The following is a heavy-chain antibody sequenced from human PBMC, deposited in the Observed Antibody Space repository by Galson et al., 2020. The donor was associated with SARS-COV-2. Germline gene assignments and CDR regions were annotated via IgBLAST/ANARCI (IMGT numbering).Heavy chain of an antibody. J-gene: IGHJ5*02. CDR3: ARGRHSSSWYEKNWFDP. D-gene: IGHD6-13*01. Sequence: SETLSLTCAVYGGSFSGYYWSWIRQPPGKGLEWIGEINHSGSTNYNPSLKSRVTISVDTSKNQFSLKLSSVTAADTAVYYCARGRHSSSWYEKNWFDPWGQGTLVTVSS. CDR2: INHSGST. CDR1: GGSFSGYY. V-gene: IGHV4-34*01.